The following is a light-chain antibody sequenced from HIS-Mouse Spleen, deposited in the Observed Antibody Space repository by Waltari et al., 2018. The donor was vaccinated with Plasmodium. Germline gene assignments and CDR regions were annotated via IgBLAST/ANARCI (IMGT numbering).Light chain of an antibody. J-gene: IGLJ3*02. CDR1: ALTKKY. CDR2: EDS. V-gene: IGLV3-10*01. Sequence: SYELTQPPSVSVYPGQTARITCSGDALTKKYASWYQQKSGKAPVMVIYEDSKRPSGIPERFSGSSSGTMATLTISGAQVEDEADYYCYSTDSSGNHRVFGGGTKLTVL. CDR3: YSTDSSGNHRV.